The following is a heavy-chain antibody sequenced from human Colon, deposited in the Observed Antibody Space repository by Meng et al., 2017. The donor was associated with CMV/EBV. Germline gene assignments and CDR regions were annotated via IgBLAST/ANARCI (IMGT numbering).Heavy chain of an antibody. CDR3: ARRFCSSSSCSLDY. Sequence: ASGYTLTSFYIPWVRQAPGQGLEWMGIINPSGGSTNYAQKVQGRVTMTRDTSTSTVYMELSSLRSEDTAVYYCARRFCSSSSCSLDYWGQGTLVTVSS. CDR2: INPSGGST. V-gene: IGHV1-46*01. J-gene: IGHJ4*02. CDR1: GYTLTSFY. D-gene: IGHD2-2*01.